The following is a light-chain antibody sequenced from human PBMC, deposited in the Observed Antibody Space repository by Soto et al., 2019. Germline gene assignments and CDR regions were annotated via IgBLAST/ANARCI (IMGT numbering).Light chain of an antibody. CDR2: KAS. Sequence: DIQMTQSPSTLSASVGDRVTITCRASQSISSWLAWYQQKPGKAPKLLIYKASSLESGVPSRFSGSGSGTEFTLTISRVEPEDFAVYYCQQYGSLPITFGQGTRLEIK. CDR1: QSISSW. V-gene: IGKV1-5*03. J-gene: IGKJ5*01. CDR3: QQYGSLPIT.